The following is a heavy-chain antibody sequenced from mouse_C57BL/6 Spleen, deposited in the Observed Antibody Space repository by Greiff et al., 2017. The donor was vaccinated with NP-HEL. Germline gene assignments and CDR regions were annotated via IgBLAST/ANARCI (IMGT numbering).Heavy chain of an antibody. Sequence: QVQLQQPGAELVKPGASVKLSCKASGYTFTSYWMHWVKQRPGQGLEWIGMIHPNSGSTNYNEKFKSKATLTVDKSSSTAYMQLSSLTSEDSAVYDGARGDSQEDYDGSAHWGQGTTLTVSS. V-gene: IGHV1-64*01. D-gene: IGHD2-4*01. CDR3: ARGDSQEDYDGSAH. CDR2: IHPNSGST. J-gene: IGHJ2*01. CDR1: GYTFTSYW.